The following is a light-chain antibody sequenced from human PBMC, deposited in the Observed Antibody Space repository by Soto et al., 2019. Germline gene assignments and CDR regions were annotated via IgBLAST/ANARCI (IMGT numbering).Light chain of an antibody. J-gene: IGKJ1*01. CDR2: AAS. CDR1: QGISNF. CDR3: QKYTSAPRT. V-gene: IGKV1-27*01. Sequence: DIQMTQSPSSLSAFVGDRVTITCRASQGISNFLAWYQQKPGKVPKLLIYAASTLHSGVPSRFSGSGSGTEFTLTISSLQPEDVATYYCQKYTSAPRTFGQGTQV.